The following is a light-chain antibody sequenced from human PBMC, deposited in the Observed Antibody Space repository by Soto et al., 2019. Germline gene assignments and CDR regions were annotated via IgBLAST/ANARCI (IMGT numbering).Light chain of an antibody. CDR1: QSVSSY. V-gene: IGKV3-11*01. Sequence: EIVLTQSPATLSLSPGERATLSCRASQSVSSYLAWYQQKPGQAPRLLIYDASNRATGIPARFSGSGSGTVFTRTISSLEPEYFAVYYCQQRSNLPPITFGQGTRLQIK. CDR2: DAS. CDR3: QQRSNLPPIT. J-gene: IGKJ5*01.